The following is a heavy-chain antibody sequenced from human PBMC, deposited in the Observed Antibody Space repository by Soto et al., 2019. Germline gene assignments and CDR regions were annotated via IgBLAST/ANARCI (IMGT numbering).Heavy chain of an antibody. Sequence: TLSLTCAVSGGSISSGGYSWSWIRRHPGKFLEWIGYISYSGSTNYNPSLKSRVTISVDTSNNQFSLKLSSATAADTAVYYCARSSVCTNGVCDKATFDYWGQGTLVTVSS. J-gene: IGHJ4*02. CDR2: ISYSGST. CDR3: ARSSVCTNGVCDKATFDY. CDR1: GGSISSGGYS. V-gene: IGHV4-31*11. D-gene: IGHD2-8*01.